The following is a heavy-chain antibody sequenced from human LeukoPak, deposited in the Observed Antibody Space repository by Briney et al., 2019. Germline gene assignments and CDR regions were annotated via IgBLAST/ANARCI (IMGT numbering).Heavy chain of an antibody. D-gene: IGHD4-17*01. CDR3: ASYNYGDYTAPY. Sequence: SETLSLTCAVYGGSFSGYYWSWIRQPPGKGLEWIGYIYYSGSTNYNPSLKSRVTISVDTSKNQFSLKLSSVTAADTAVYYCASYNYGDYTAPYWGQGTLVTVSS. V-gene: IGHV4-59*01. CDR2: IYYSGST. J-gene: IGHJ4*02. CDR1: GGSFSGYY.